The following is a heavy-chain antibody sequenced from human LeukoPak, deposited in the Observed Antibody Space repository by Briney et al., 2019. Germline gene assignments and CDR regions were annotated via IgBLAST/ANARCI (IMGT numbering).Heavy chain of an antibody. CDR1: GFTFSDYY. Sequence: PGGSLRLSCAASGFTFSDYYMSWIRQAPGKGLEWVSYISSSGSTIYYADSVKGRFTISRDNAKNSLYLQMNSLRAEDTAVYFCAKRGVVIRVILVALHKEAYYFDSWGQGALVTVSS. CDR3: AKRGVVIRVILVALHKEAYYFDS. D-gene: IGHD3-22*01. CDR2: ISSSGSTI. V-gene: IGHV3-11*01. J-gene: IGHJ4*02.